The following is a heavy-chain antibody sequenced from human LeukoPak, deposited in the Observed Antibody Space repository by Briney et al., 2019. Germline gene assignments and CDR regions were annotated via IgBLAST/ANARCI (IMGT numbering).Heavy chain of an antibody. CDR2: SSGDGTTT. CDR1: GFTFDEYA. V-gene: IGHV3-43*02. CDR3: AKDIDGDCSGGTCFPGPFDY. J-gene: IGHJ4*02. D-gene: IGHD2-15*01. Sequence: GSLRLSCAASGFTFDEYAMHWVRQAPGKGLEWFSLSSGDGTTTYYADSVTGRFTISRDNSKNSLYLQMNSLRTEDTALYYCAKDIDGDCSGGTCFPGPFDYWGQGTLVTVSS.